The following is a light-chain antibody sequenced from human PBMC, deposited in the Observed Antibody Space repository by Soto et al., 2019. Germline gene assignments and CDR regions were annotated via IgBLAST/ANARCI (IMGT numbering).Light chain of an antibody. J-gene: IGLJ1*01. CDR2: DVS. Sequence: QSVLTQPASVSGSPGQSITISFTGTSSDLGDYNYVSWYQQRPGKAPKLMIYDVSNRPSGVSNRFSGSKSGSTASLTISGLQAEDEADYYCSSYASSSTIYVFGTGTKLTVL. CDR3: SSYASSSTIYV. CDR1: SSDLGDYNY. V-gene: IGLV2-14*01.